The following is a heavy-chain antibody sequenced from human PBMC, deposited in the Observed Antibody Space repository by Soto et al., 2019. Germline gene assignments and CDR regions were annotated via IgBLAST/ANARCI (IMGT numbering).Heavy chain of an antibody. Sequence: QVQLVQSGAEVKKPGASVKVSCKASGYTFTSYYMHWVRQAPGQGLEWMGIINPSGGSTSYAQKFQGRVTMTRDTSTSTVYMELSSLRSEDTAVYYCARGYRAQYYYGSGSYSNWFDPWGQGTLVTVSS. CDR3: ARGYRAQYYYGSGSYSNWFDP. CDR2: INPSGGST. CDR1: GYTFTSYY. V-gene: IGHV1-46*01. J-gene: IGHJ5*02. D-gene: IGHD3-10*01.